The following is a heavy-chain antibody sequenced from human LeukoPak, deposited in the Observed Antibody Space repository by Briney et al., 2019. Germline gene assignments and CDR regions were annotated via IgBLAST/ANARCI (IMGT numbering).Heavy chain of an antibody. CDR3: ARSGIYDILTGYYYFDY. Sequence: GGSLRLSCAAPGFTFSSYWMSWVRQAPGKGLEWVANIKQDGSEKYYVDSVKGRYTISRDNAKNSLYLQMNSLRAEDTAVYYCARSGIYDILTGYYYFDYWGQGTLVTVSS. CDR2: IKQDGSEK. V-gene: IGHV3-7*01. CDR1: GFTFSSYW. J-gene: IGHJ4*02. D-gene: IGHD3-9*01.